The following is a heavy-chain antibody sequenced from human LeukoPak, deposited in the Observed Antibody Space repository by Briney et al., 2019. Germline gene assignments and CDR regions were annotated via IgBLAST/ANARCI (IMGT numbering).Heavy chain of an antibody. CDR3: ARVIKQQLVQNWFDP. J-gene: IGHJ5*02. Sequence: ASVKVSCKASGGTFSSYAISWVRQAPGQGLEWMGRIIPILGIANYAQKFQGRVTITADKSTSTAYMELSSLRSEDTAVYYCARVIKQQLVQNWFDPWGQGTLVTVSS. D-gene: IGHD6-13*01. CDR2: IIPILGIA. V-gene: IGHV1-69*04. CDR1: GGTFSSYA.